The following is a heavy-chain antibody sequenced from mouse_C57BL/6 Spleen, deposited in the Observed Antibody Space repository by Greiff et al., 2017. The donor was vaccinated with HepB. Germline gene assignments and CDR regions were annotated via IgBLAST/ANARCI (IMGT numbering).Heavy chain of an antibody. J-gene: IGHJ4*01. CDR2: ISSGSSTI. D-gene: IGHD1-1*01. Sequence: EVQLQESGGGLVKPGGSLKLSCAASGFTFSDYGMHWVRQAPEKGLEWVAYISSGSSTIYYADTVKGRFTISRDNAKNTLFLQMTSLRSEDTAMYYCARESTVVDYYAMDYWGQGTSVTVSS. V-gene: IGHV5-17*01. CDR1: GFTFSDYG. CDR3: ARESTVVDYYAMDY.